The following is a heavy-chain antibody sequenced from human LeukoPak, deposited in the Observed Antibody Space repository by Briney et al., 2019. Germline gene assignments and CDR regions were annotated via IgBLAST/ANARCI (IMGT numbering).Heavy chain of an antibody. V-gene: IGHV4-59*01. D-gene: IGHD4-23*01. CDR1: GGSIRSYY. CDR2: IYYSGST. Sequence: SETLSLTCTVSGGSIRSYYWSWIRQPPGKGLEWIGYIYYSGSTNYNPSLKSRVTISVDTSKNQFSLKLSSVTAADTAAYYCARVQAYGGKGYFDYWGQGTLVTVSS. J-gene: IGHJ4*02. CDR3: ARVQAYGGKGYFDY.